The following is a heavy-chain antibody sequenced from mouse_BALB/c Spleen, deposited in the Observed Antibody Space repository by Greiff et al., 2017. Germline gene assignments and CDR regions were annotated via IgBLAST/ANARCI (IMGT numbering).Heavy chain of an antibody. Sequence: EVQLVESGGGLVKPGGSLKLSCAASGFTFSSYAMSWVRQTPEKRLEWVASISSGGSTYYPDSVKGRFTISRDNARNILYLQMSSLRSEDTAMYYCASQGASYYGNWVADWGQGTLVTVSA. J-gene: IGHJ3*01. V-gene: IGHV5-6-5*01. CDR1: GFTFSSYA. CDR3: ASQGASYYGNWVAD. D-gene: IGHD2-10*01. CDR2: ISSGGST.